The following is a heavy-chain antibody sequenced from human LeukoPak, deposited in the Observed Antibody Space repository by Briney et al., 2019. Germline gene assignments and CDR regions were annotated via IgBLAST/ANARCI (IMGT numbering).Heavy chain of an antibody. D-gene: IGHD6-19*01. J-gene: IGHJ4*02. CDR2: TYYGSKWYN. CDR1: GDIVSSNNGA. Sequence: SQTLSLTCDISGDIVSSNNGAWHWIRQSPSRGLEWLGRTYYGSKWYNDYAGSLNGRITISPDTSKNQFSLHLNSVTPEHTAVYYCARDLGNTGWYTFDYWGQGILVTVSS. V-gene: IGHV6-1*01. CDR3: ARDLGNTGWYTFDY.